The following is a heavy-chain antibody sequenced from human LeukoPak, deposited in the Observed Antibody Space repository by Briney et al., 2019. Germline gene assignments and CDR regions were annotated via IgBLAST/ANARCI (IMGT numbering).Heavy chain of an antibody. V-gene: IGHV3-7*03. Sequence: QSGGSLRLSCAASGFTFSSYWMSWVRQAPGKGLEWVANIKQDGSEKYYVDSVKGRFTISRDNAKNSLYLQMNSLRAEDMALYYCAKGYSSGSAPNFDYWGQGTLVTVSS. D-gene: IGHD6-19*01. CDR2: IKQDGSEK. J-gene: IGHJ4*02. CDR1: GFTFSSYW. CDR3: AKGYSSGSAPNFDY.